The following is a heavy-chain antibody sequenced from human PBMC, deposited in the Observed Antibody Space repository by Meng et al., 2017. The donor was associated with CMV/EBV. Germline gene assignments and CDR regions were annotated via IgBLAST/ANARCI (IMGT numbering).Heavy chain of an antibody. CDR2: IYTSGST. J-gene: IGHJ4*02. CDR3: AREMPIAAAGCFDY. Sequence: QVQLQESGPGLVKPSETLSLTCTVSGGSISSYYWSWIRQPAGKGLEWIGRIYTSGSTNCNSSLKSRVTMSVDTSKNQFSLKLSSVTAADTAVYYCAREMPIAAAGCFDYWGQGTLVTVSS. CDR1: GGSISSYY. D-gene: IGHD6-13*01. V-gene: IGHV4-4*07.